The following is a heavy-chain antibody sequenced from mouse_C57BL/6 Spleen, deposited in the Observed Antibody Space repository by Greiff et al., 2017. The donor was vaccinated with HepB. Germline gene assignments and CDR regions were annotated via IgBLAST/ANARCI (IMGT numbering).Heavy chain of an antibody. J-gene: IGHJ3*01. CDR3: ASPYYDYDGWFAY. CDR2: IYPGSGNT. V-gene: IGHV1-76*01. CDR1: GYTFTDYY. Sequence: QVQLKQSGAELVRPGASVKLSCKASGYTFTDYYINWVKQRPGQGLEWIARIYPGSGNTYYNEKFKGKATLTAEKSSSTAYMQLSSLTSEDSAVYFCASPYYDYDGWFAYWGQGTLVTVSA. D-gene: IGHD2-4*01.